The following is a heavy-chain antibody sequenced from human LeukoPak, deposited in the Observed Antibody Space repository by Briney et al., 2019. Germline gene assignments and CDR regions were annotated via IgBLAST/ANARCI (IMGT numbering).Heavy chain of an antibody. CDR2: INHSGST. J-gene: IGHJ5*02. Sequence: SETLSLTCAVYGGSFSGYCWSWIRQPPGKGLEWIGEINHSGSTNYNPSLKSRVTISVDTSKNQFSLKLSSVTAADTAVYYCARHYRITMVRGVIGWFDPWGQGTLVTVSS. D-gene: IGHD3-10*01. V-gene: IGHV4-34*01. CDR3: ARHYRITMVRGVIGWFDP. CDR1: GGSFSGYC.